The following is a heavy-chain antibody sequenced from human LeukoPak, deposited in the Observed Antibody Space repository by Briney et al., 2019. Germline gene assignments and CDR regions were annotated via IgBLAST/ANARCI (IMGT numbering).Heavy chain of an antibody. V-gene: IGHV4-59*08. CDR2: IYYSGST. CDR3: ARFGSNPYYFDY. J-gene: IGHJ4*02. Sequence: ASETLSLTCTVSGGSISSYYWSWIRQPPGKGLEWIGYIYYSGSTNYNPSLKSRVTISVDTSKNQFYLKLSSVTAADTAVYYCARFGSNPYYFDYWGQGTLVTVSS. CDR1: GGSISSYY. D-gene: IGHD3-10*01.